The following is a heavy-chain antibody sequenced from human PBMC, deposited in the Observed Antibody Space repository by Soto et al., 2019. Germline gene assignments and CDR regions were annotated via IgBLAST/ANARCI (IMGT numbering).Heavy chain of an antibody. CDR3: ARVPRITIFGVVRYYYYGMDV. CDR2: IIPIFGTA. CDR1: GGTFSSYA. Sequence: KVSCKASGGTFSSYAISWVRQAPGQGLEWMGGIIPIFGTANYAQKFQGRVTITADKSTGTAYMELSSLRSEDTAVYYCARVPRITIFGVVRYYYYGMDVWGQGTTVTVSS. J-gene: IGHJ6*02. D-gene: IGHD3-3*01. V-gene: IGHV1-69*06.